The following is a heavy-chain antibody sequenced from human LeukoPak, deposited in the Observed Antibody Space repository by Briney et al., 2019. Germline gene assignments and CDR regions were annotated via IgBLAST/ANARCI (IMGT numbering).Heavy chain of an antibody. CDR3: VRERRSSGWSFDYYGMDV. V-gene: IGHV3-23*01. J-gene: IGHJ6*02. CDR2: VSGGGSST. D-gene: IGHD6-19*01. CDR1: GFTFNDYA. Sequence: GGSLRLSCAVGGFTFNDYAMSWVRQAPGEGLEWVSAVSGGGSSTYYADSVKGRFTISRDNSKNTLYLQLNSLRAEDTAVYYCVRERRSSGWSFDYYGMDVWGQGTTVTVSS.